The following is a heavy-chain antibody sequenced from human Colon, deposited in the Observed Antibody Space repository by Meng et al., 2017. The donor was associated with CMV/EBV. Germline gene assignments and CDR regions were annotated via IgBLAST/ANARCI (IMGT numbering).Heavy chain of an antibody. V-gene: IGHV3-43*01. J-gene: IGHJ5*02. CDR1: GFIFKDYA. Sequence: GESLKISCATSGFIFKDYAMHWVRQGPGRGLEWVSVVSWDGGSPWYADSVRGRFTISRDNSKDSLYLEMNSLTSEDSGLYYCAKGGSSALWNWFAPWGQGTLVTVSS. CDR2: VSWDGGSP. CDR3: AKGGSSALWNWFAP. D-gene: IGHD3-22*01.